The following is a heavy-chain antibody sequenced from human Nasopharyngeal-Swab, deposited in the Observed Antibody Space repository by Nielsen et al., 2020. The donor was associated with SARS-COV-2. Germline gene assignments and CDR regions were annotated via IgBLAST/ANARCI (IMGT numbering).Heavy chain of an antibody. CDR3: AKENCGGDCLDYYYYYGMDV. D-gene: IGHD2-21*02. V-gene: IGHV3-23*01. Sequence: GESLKISCAASGFTFSSYAMSWVRQAPGKGLEWVSAISGSGGSTYYADSVKGRFTISRDNSKNTLYLQMNSLRSEDTAVYYFAKENCGGDCLDYYYYYGMDVWGQGTTVTGSS. CDR2: ISGSGGST. CDR1: GFTFSSYA. J-gene: IGHJ6*02.